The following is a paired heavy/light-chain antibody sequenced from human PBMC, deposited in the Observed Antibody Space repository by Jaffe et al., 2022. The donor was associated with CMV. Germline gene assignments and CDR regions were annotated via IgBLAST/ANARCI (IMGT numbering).Light chain of an antibody. V-gene: IGLV3-21*04. CDR3: QVWDSSSDPPCV. J-gene: IGLJ1*01. CDR1: NIGSKS. CDR2: YDS. Sequence: SYVLTQPPSVSVAPGKTARITCGGNNIGSKSVHWYQQKPGQAPVLVIYYDSDRPSGIPERFSGSNSGNTATLTISRVEAGDEADYYCQVWDSSSDPPCVFGTGTKVTVL.
Heavy chain of an antibody. CDR3: AGPNCSGGSCYSYYYYMDV. CDR2: IIPILGIA. D-gene: IGHD2-15*01. CDR1: GGTFSSYA. J-gene: IGHJ6*03. Sequence: QVQLVQSGAEVKKPGSSVKVSCKASGGTFSSYAISWVRQAPGQGLEWMGRIIPILGIANYAQKFQGRVTITADKSTSTAYMELSSLRSEDTAVYYCAGPNCSGGSCYSYYYYMDVWGKGTTVTVSS. V-gene: IGHV1-69*09.